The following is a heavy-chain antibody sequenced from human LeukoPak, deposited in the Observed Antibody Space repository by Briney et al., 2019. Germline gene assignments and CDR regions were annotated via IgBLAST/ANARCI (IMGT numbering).Heavy chain of an antibody. D-gene: IGHD2-2*01. Sequence: GGSLRLSCAASGFTFSSYWMSWARQAPGKGLEWLANIKQDGSEKYYVDSVKGRFTISRDNAKSSLYLQMNSLRAEDTAVYYCARAPFYCSSTSCYPLGMDVWGQGTTVTVSS. J-gene: IGHJ6*02. CDR1: GFTFSSYW. CDR2: IKQDGSEK. CDR3: ARAPFYCSSTSCYPLGMDV. V-gene: IGHV3-7*01.